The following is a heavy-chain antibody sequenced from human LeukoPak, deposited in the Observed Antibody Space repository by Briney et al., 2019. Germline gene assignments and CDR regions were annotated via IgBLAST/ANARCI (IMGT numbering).Heavy chain of an antibody. CDR3: ARESRITIFGVVSDFDY. J-gene: IGHJ4*02. D-gene: IGHD3-3*01. CDR2: INHSGSA. Sequence: PSETLSLTCAVSGGSFSGYYWTWIRQPPGKGLEWIGEINHSGSANYNPSLKSRVTISVDTSKNQFSLKLSSVTAADTAVYYCARESRITIFGVVSDFDYWGQGTLVTVSS. CDR1: GGSFSGYY. V-gene: IGHV4-34*01.